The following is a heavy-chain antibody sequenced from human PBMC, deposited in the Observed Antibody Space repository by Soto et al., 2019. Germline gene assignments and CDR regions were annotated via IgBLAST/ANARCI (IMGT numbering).Heavy chain of an antibody. V-gene: IGHV3-33*06. CDR2: IWFDGSNK. J-gene: IGHJ6*02. CDR3: AKDDLGGWDHYYYYYGMDV. Sequence: QLVESGGGVVQPGRSLTLSCAASGFTFRTYGMHWVRQAPGKGLEWVAVIWFDGSNKYYADSVKGRFTISRDNSKNTLSLQMNSRGAEDTAVYYCAKDDLGGWDHYYYYYGMDVWGQGTTVTVSS. D-gene: IGHD6-19*01. CDR1: GFTFRTYG.